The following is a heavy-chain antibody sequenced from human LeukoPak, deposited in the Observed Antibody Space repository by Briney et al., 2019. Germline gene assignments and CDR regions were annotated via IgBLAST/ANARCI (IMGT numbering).Heavy chain of an antibody. CDR1: GFTVSTNC. D-gene: IGHD5-18*01. V-gene: IGHV3-53*04. CDR2: IYSGGTT. Sequence: GGSLRLSCAAFGFTVSTNCMTGVRRAPGKGLEWVSTIYSGGTTYYADSVMGRFTISRHNSRNTLYLQMNSLRAEDTAVYYCARVDTVMAYYFDLWGQGTLVTVSS. J-gene: IGHJ4*02. CDR3: ARVDTVMAYYFDL.